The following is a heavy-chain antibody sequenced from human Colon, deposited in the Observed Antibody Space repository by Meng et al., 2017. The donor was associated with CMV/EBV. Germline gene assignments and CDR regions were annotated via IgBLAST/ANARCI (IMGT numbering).Heavy chain of an antibody. CDR1: GSTFRTSD. J-gene: IGHJ5*02. D-gene: IGHD2-15*01. CDR3: ARVAKDSPP. Sequence: GESLKISCSDSGSTFRTSDIHWVRQAPGKGLEWVAFIRFDGIHEYYADSVKGRFAISRDNAKNTLYLQMNSLRAEDTAMYYCARVAKDSPPWGQGTLVTVSS. CDR2: IRFDGIHE. V-gene: IGHV3-30*02.